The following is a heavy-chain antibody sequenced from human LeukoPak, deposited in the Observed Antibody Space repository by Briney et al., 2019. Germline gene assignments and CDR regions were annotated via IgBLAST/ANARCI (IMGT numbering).Heavy chain of an antibody. Sequence: GESLKISCKGSGYSFTNYWIGWVRQMPGKGLEWVGIIYPGDSHIRYSPSFQGQVTISADKSISTTYLQWSSLKASDTAMYYCARPGYSSGSDYWGQGTLVTVSS. CDR2: IYPGDSHI. D-gene: IGHD5-18*01. CDR1: GYSFTNYW. J-gene: IGHJ4*02. V-gene: IGHV5-51*01. CDR3: ARPGYSSGSDY.